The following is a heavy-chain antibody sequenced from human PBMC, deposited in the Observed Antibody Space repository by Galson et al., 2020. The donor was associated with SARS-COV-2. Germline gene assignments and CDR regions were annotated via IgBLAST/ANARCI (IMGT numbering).Heavy chain of an antibody. Sequence: SGPTLVKPTQTLTLTCTFSGFSLSTSGMCVSWIGQPPGKALEWLARIDWDGDKHYSTSLKTRFTISKDTSKNQVVLIMTNMDPVDTATYYCARTWITRTASRTFDYWGQGTLVTVSS. CDR2: IDWDGDK. J-gene: IGHJ4*02. CDR1: GFSLSTSGMC. CDR3: ARTWITRTASRTFDY. V-gene: IGHV2-70*11. D-gene: IGHD3-10*01.